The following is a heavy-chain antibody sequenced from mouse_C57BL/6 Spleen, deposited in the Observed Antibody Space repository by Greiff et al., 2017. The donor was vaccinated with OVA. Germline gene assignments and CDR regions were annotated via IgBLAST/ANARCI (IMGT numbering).Heavy chain of an antibody. CDR3: ARGNYVRAMGY. D-gene: IGHD1-1*01. Sequence: VQLQESGPGLVQPSQSLSITCTVSGFSLTSYGVHWVRQSPGKGLEWLGVIWSGGSTDYNAAFISRLSISKDNSKSQVFFKMNSLQADDTAIYYCARGNYVRAMGYWGQGTSDTVSS. V-gene: IGHV2-2*01. CDR1: GFSLTSYG. CDR2: IWSGGST. J-gene: IGHJ4*01.